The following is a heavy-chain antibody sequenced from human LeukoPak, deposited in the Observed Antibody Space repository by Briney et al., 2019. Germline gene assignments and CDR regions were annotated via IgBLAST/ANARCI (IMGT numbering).Heavy chain of an antibody. Sequence: GGSLRLSCAASGFTFSTYAIHWVRQAPGKGLEWVAVISFDGVNTFYADSVKGRFTISRDNSNNTVYLQMNNLRPEDTAVFYCARGQGYESYYYMDVWGKGATVSVSS. J-gene: IGHJ6*03. CDR1: GFTFSTYA. CDR3: ARGQGYESYYYMDV. CDR2: ISFDGVNT. V-gene: IGHV3-30*04. D-gene: IGHD2-2*01.